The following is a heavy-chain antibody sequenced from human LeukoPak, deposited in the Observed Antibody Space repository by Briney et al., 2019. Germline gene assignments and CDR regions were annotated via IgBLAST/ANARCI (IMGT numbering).Heavy chain of an antibody. Sequence: NPSPYTFTSYHINRVPQPSRHPLEWMGWMNPDNGNTGYAQKFQGRITMTSHNSISTFFMELSSLTYEDTAVYFCARGEYMYGHDIDYWGQGTLVTVSS. D-gene: IGHD2/OR15-2a*01. V-gene: IGHV1-8*02. J-gene: IGHJ4*02. CDR1: PYTFTSYH. CDR3: ARGEYMYGHDIDY. CDR2: MNPDNGNT.